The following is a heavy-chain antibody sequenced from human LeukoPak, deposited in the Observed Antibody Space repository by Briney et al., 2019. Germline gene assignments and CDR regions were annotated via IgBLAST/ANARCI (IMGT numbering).Heavy chain of an antibody. CDR3: ARLYCGRDCYSSDY. J-gene: IGHJ4*02. CDR2: ITGSSDYI. D-gene: IGHD2-21*02. V-gene: IGHV3-21*05. Sequence: GGSLRLSCAASGFSFSSSTMNWVRQAPGKGLEWVSHITGSSDYIHYADSVKGRFTISRDNAKKSVYLQMNSLRADDTAVYYCARLYCGRDCYSSDYWGQGTLVTVSS. CDR1: GFSFSSST.